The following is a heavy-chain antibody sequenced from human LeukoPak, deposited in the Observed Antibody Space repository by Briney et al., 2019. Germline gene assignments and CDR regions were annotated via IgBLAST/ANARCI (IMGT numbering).Heavy chain of an antibody. CDR1: GGTFSSYA. J-gene: IGHJ2*01. D-gene: IGHD6-19*01. CDR3: ARDPLRVAGTGRYFDL. V-gene: IGHV1-69*04. Sequence: GASVKVSCKASGGTFSSYAISWVRQAPGQGLEWMGRIIPIFGVANYAQKFQGRVTITADKSTNTAYMELSSLRSEDTAVYYCARDPLRVAGTGRYFDLWGRGTLVTVSS. CDR2: IIPIFGVA.